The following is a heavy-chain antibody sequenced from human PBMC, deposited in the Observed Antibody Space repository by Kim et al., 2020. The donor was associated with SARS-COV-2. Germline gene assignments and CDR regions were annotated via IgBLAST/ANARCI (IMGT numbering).Heavy chain of an antibody. Sequence: GESLKISCKGSGYSFTSYWISWVRQMPGKGLEWMGRIDPSDSYTNYSPSFQGHVTISADKSISTAYLQWSSLKSSDTAMYYCARLDSSSWYPTYWGQGTLVTVSS. D-gene: IGHD6-13*01. CDR3: ARLDSSSWYPTY. CDR2: IDPSDSYT. V-gene: IGHV5-10-1*01. J-gene: IGHJ4*02. CDR1: GYSFTSYW.